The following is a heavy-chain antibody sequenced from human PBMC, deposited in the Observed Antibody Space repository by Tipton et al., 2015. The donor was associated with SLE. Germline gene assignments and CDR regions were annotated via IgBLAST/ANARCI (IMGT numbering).Heavy chain of an antibody. J-gene: IGHJ4*02. CDR1: GFTFGDYA. D-gene: IGHD2-2*01. Sequence: SLRLSCTASGFTFGDYAMHWVRQAPGKGLEWVSGISWNSGSIGYADSVKGRFTISRDNAKNSLYLQMNSLRAEDTALYYCAPYCSSTSCSLDWGQGTLVTVSS. CDR3: APYCSSTSCSLD. V-gene: IGHV3-9*01. CDR2: ISWNSGSI.